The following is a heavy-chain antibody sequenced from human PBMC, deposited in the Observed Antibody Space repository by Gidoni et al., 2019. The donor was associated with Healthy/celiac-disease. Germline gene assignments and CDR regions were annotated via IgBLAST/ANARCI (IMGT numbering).Heavy chain of an antibody. J-gene: IGHJ4*02. CDR3: ASPFGAEGY. Sequence: EVQLVESGGGLVQPGGSLRLSCAASGFIFISYGRTWVRQAPGKGLEWVANIKQDGSEKHYLDSVKGRFTISRDNARNSLYLQMNSLRVEDTAVYYCASPFGAEGYWGQGTLVTVSS. V-gene: IGHV3-7*01. CDR2: IKQDGSEK. CDR1: GFIFISYG. D-gene: IGHD3-3*01.